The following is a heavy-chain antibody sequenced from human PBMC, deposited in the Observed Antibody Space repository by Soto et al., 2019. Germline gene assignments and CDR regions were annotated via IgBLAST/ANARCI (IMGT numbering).Heavy chain of an antibody. Sequence: QVQLVQSGAEVKKPGASVKVSCKTSGYTFTNYDIAWLRQAPGQGLEWMGWISVYSGHTNYAQNLQGSIIITTDTSTSTAYMDLMSLTTDDTAVYFCARGDAVVVPARFDPWGQGTLVTVSS. CDR2: ISVYSGHT. CDR3: ARGDAVVVPARFDP. CDR1: GYTFTNYD. J-gene: IGHJ5*02. V-gene: IGHV1-18*01. D-gene: IGHD2-21*01.